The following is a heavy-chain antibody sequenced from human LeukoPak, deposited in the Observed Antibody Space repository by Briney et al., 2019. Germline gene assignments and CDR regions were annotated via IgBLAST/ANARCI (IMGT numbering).Heavy chain of an antibody. CDR3: ASFPRGDLALVILDY. CDR1: GFTFSDYY. CDR2: ISDTASYT. J-gene: IGHJ4*02. V-gene: IGHV3-11*03. D-gene: IGHD2-21*01. Sequence: GGSLRLSCAASGFTFSDYYMSWIRQAPGKGLEWVSYISDTASYTNYADSVKGRFTISRDNAKNSLYLQMNSLRAEDTAVYYCASFPRGDLALVILDYWGQGTLVTVSS.